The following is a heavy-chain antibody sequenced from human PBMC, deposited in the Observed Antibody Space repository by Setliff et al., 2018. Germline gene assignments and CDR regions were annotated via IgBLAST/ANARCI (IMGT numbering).Heavy chain of an antibody. Sequence: GGSLRLSCAASGFTFSSYAMTWVRQAPGKGLEWVSVISGSGGSTYYADSVKGRFTISRDNSKNTLYLQMNSLRAEDTAVYYCAINGDNYRDSGDYYHEFDYWGQGAQVTVSS. CDR2: ISGSGGST. J-gene: IGHJ4*02. D-gene: IGHD3-22*01. V-gene: IGHV3-23*01. CDR1: GFTFSSYA. CDR3: AINGDNYRDSGDYYHEFDY.